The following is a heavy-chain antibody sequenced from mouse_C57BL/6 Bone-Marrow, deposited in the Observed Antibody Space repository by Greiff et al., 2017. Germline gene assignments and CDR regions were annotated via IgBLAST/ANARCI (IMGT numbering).Heavy chain of an antibody. D-gene: IGHD3-3*01. J-gene: IGHJ2*01. CDR2: ILPGCGST. CDR1: GYTFTGYW. CDR3: ARRAGTGFDY. V-gene: IGHV1-9*01. Sequence: VQLQQSGAELMKPGASVKLSCTATGYTFTGYWIEWVQQRPGHGLEWLGEILPGCGSTYYNAKFTGMATFTADTSSNTAYMQLSGLATEVSAIYYCARRAGTGFDYWGQGTTLTVSS.